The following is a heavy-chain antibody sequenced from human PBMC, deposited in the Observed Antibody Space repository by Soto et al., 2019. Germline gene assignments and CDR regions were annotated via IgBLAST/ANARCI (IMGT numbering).Heavy chain of an antibody. Sequence: EVQLLESGGGLVQPGGSLRLSCAASGFTFSEYAMSWVRQAPGKGLEWVSSISSSGGTTSYTDSVKGRFTISRDNSKNTLFLQMNGLRAEDTAISYCTKEPKKSISHDYWGLGTLVTVSP. CDR2: ISSSGGTT. J-gene: IGHJ4*02. CDR3: TKEPKKSISHDY. CDR1: GFTFSEYA. V-gene: IGHV3-23*01. D-gene: IGHD2-21*01.